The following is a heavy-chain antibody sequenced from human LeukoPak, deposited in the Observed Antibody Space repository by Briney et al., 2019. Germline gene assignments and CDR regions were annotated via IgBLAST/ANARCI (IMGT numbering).Heavy chain of an antibody. CDR3: ARDLAAAGIYYGY. J-gene: IGHJ4*02. D-gene: IGHD6-13*01. CDR2: INTNTGNP. CDR1: GYTFTSYA. V-gene: IGHV7-4-1*02. Sequence: EASVTVSCKASGYTFTSYAMNWVRQAPGQGLEWMGWINTNTGNPTYAQGFTGRFVFSLDTSVSTAYLQISSLKAEDTAVYYCARDLAAAGIYYGYWGQGTLVTVSS.